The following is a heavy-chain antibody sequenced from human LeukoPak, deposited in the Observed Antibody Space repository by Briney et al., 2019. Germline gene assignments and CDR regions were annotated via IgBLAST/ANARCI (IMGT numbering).Heavy chain of an antibody. CDR2: IKGDGIST. D-gene: IGHD3-3*01. J-gene: IGHJ4*02. CDR3: AKDHYWSIDY. V-gene: IGHV3-74*01. CDR1: GFTFSSCG. Sequence: GGSLRLSCAASGFTFSSCGMHWVRHAPGQGLVWVSRIKGDGISTNYADSVKGRFTISRDIAKNTLYLQMNSLRAEDTGVYYCAKDHYWSIDYWGRGALVTVSS.